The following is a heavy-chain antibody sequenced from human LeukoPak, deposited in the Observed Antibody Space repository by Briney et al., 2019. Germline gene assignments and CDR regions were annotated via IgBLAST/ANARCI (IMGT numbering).Heavy chain of an antibody. CDR1: GYTFTSYG. Sequence: GASVKVSCKASGYTFTSYGISWVRQAPGQGLEWMGWISAYNGNTNYAQKLQGRVTMTTDTSTSTAYMELRSLRSDDTAVYYCAKDMANFLTGSPGFDYWGQGTLVTVSS. D-gene: IGHD3/OR15-3a*01. V-gene: IGHV1-18*01. CDR2: ISAYNGNT. CDR3: AKDMANFLTGSPGFDY. J-gene: IGHJ4*02.